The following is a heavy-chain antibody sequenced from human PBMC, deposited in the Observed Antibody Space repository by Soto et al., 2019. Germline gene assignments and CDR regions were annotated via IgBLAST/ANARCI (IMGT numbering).Heavy chain of an antibody. CDR3: ARATDYRENYYYYCGLDV. CDR1: GFTFSSYT. CDR2: MSYDGSTK. V-gene: IGHV3-30-3*01. D-gene: IGHD4-4*01. Sequence: QVQLVESGGGVVQPGRSLRLSCAASGFTFSSYTMHWVRQAPGKGLEWVAVMSYDGSTKYYADSVKGRFTISRDNSKNTLYLQVNSRRAEDTAVYYCARATDYRENYYYYCGLDVWGQGTTVTVSS. J-gene: IGHJ6*02.